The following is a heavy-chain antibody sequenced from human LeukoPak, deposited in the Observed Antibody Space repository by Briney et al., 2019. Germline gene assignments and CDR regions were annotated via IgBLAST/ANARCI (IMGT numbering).Heavy chain of an antibody. CDR2: INSDGSST. Sequence: GGSLRLSCAASGFTFSSYWMHWVRQAPGKGLVWVSRINSDGSSTSYADSVKGRFTISRDNAKNTLYLQMNSLRAEDTAVYYCARSSPYSSSSGYYYMDVWGKGTTVTVSS. CDR1: GFTFSSYW. CDR3: ARSSPYSSSSGYYYMDV. V-gene: IGHV3-74*01. J-gene: IGHJ6*03. D-gene: IGHD6-6*01.